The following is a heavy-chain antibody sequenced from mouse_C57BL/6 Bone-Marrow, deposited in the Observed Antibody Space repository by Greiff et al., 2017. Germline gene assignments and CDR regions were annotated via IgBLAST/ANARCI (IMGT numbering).Heavy chain of an antibody. V-gene: IGHV1-69*01. Sequence: QVQLKESGAELARPGASVKLSCKASGYTFTSYWMHWVKQRPGQGLEWIGEIDPSDSYTNYNQKFKGKSTLTVDKSSSTAYMQLSSLTSEDSAVYYCARGGFPYYFDYWGQGTTLTVSS. J-gene: IGHJ2*01. CDR3: ARGGFPYYFDY. CDR2: IDPSDSYT. CDR1: GYTFTSYW.